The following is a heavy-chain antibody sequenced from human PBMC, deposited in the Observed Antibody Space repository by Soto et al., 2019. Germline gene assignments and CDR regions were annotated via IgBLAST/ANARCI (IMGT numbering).Heavy chain of an antibody. CDR2: IYHSGST. CDR3: ARVWLELPHSYYYYCMDV. V-gene: IGHV4-30-2*01. J-gene: IGHJ6*02. Sequence: SETLSLTCAVSGGTISSGGYSWSWIRQPPGKGLEWIGYIYHSGSTYYNPSLKSRVTISVDRSKNQFSLKLSSVTAADTAVYYCARVWLELPHSYYYYCMDVWGQGTTVTVSS. D-gene: IGHD1-7*01. CDR1: GGTISSGGYS.